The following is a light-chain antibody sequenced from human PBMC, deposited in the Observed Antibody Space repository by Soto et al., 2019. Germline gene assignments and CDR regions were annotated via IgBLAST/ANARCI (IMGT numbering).Light chain of an antibody. CDR2: EDN. Sequence: NFMLTQPHSVSESPGKTVTISCTRSGGSIASGYVQWYQQRPGSAPTTVIYEDNQRPSGVPDRFSGSIDRSSNSASLTISGLKTADEADYYCQSYHSSTPYVFGTGTKLTVL. J-gene: IGLJ1*01. V-gene: IGLV6-57*03. CDR1: GGSIASGY. CDR3: QSYHSSTPYV.